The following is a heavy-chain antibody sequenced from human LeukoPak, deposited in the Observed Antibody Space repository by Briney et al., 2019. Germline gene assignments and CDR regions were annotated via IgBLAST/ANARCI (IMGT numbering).Heavy chain of an antibody. V-gene: IGHV4-30-2*01. D-gene: IGHD1-26*01. CDR1: GGSISSGGYS. J-gene: IGHJ5*02. CDR2: INHSGST. CDR3: ARDSAPGVGAGA. Sequence: PSETLSLTCAVSGGSISSGGYSWSWIRQPPGKGLEWIGEINHSGSTNYNPSLKSRVTMSVDTSKNQLSLKLTSVTAADTAVYYCARDSAPGVGAGAWGQGTLVTVSS.